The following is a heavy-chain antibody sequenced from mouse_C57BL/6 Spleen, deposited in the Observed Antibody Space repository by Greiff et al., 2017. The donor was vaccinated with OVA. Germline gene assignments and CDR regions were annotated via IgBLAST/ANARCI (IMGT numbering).Heavy chain of an antibody. V-gene: IGHV1-18*01. D-gene: IGHD2-4*01. Sequence: EVQLQQSGPELVKPGASVKIPCKASGYTFTDYNMDWVKQSHGKSLEWIGDINPNNGGTIYNQKFKGKATLTVDKSSSTAYMELRSLTSEDTAVYYCALGDYDGYWYFDVWGTGTTVTVSS. CDR1: GYTFTDYN. J-gene: IGHJ1*03. CDR3: ALGDYDGYWYFDV. CDR2: INPNNGGT.